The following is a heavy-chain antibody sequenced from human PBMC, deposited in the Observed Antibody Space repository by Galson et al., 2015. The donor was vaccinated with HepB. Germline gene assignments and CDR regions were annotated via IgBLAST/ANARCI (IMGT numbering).Heavy chain of an antibody. CDR2: IFYCGGS. V-gene: IGHV4-59*01. D-gene: IGHD2-8*02. CDR3: AREEHSGGLDY. J-gene: IGHJ4*02. CDR1: GGSISTYY. Sequence: QVQLQESGPGLVRPSETLSLTCTVSGGSISTYYWSWIRPPPGKGLEWIGCIFYCGGSNYNPSLRTRVSISGYSSKSQFSLKLSSATAADTAVYYCAREEHSGGLDYWVQGILVTVSS.